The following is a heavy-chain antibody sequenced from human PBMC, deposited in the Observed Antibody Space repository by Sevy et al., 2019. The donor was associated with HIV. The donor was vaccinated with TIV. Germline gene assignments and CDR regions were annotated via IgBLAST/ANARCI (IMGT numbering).Heavy chain of an antibody. CDR1: GDSIISGTYY. Sequence: SETLSLTCTVSGDSIISGTYYWTWIRQPAGKGLEWIGRIYISGSTNYNPSLNSRVTMSVDTSKNQFTLNRSSVTAADTAVYYCARGSTMVPNFFDYWGHGTLVTVSS. D-gene: IGHD3-10*01. V-gene: IGHV4-61*02. CDR3: ARGSTMVPNFFDY. J-gene: IGHJ4*01. CDR2: IYISGST.